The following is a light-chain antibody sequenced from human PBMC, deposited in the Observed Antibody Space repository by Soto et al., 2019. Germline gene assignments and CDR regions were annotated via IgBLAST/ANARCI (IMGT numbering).Light chain of an antibody. J-gene: IGKJ5*01. Sequence: EIVLTQSPATLSLSPGERATLSCRASQSVSSYLAWYQQKPGQAPRLLIYDASNRATGIPARFSGSGSGTDFTLTISSLEPEDFAVNYCQQRSNWPPRITFGQGTRLEI. V-gene: IGKV3-11*01. CDR3: QQRSNWPPRIT. CDR2: DAS. CDR1: QSVSSY.